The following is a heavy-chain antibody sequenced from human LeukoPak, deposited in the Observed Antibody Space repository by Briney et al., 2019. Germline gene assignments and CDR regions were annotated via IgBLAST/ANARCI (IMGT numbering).Heavy chain of an antibody. CDR3: AWRSERGGFLDF. J-gene: IGHJ4*02. CDR1: GFSFSNYW. Sequence: PGGSLRLSCAASGFSFSNYWMHWVRQVPGKGLVWISRMNTDESSISYADSMKGRFTISRDNAKNTLYLQMNSLRVEDTAVYYCAWRSERGGFLDFWGQGTLVTVSS. V-gene: IGHV3-74*01. D-gene: IGHD3-16*01. CDR2: MNTDESSI.